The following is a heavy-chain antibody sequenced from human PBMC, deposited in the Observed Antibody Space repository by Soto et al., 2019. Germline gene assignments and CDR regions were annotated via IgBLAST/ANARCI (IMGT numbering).Heavy chain of an antibody. CDR2: IYYSGST. V-gene: IGHV4-39*01. J-gene: IGHJ5*02. D-gene: IGHD3-9*01. CDR1: GGSISSSSYY. CDR3: ARQGTSCYEGVDYDILTGYPSCSGFDP. Sequence: QLQLQESGPGLVKPSETLSLTCTVSGGSISSSSYYWGWIRQPPGKGLEWIGSIYYSGSTYYNPSLKSRVTISVDTSKNQFSLKLSSVTAADTAVYYCARQGTSCYEGVDYDILTGYPSCSGFDPWGQGTLVTVSS.